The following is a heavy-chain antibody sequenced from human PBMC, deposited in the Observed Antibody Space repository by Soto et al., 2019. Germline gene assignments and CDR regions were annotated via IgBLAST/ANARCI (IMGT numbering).Heavy chain of an antibody. CDR1: GFTFSGSA. CDR3: TRPASVAGTNWAFDP. J-gene: IGHJ5*02. Sequence: PVGSLRLSCAASGFTFSGSAIDWVRQASGKGLEWVGRIRSKTNNYATVYAASVKGRFTISRDDSKDTAYLHMNSLKTEDTAVYYCTRPASVAGTNWAFDPWGQGTLVTVSS. CDR2: IRSKTNNYAT. V-gene: IGHV3-73*01. D-gene: IGHD6-19*01.